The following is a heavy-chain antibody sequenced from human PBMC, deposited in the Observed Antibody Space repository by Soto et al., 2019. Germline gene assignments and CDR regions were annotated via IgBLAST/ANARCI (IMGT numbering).Heavy chain of an antibody. Sequence: GASVKVSCKASGGTFGSYAISWVRQAPGQRLEWMGGIIPSNGKTNYSQKFQGRVTITRDKSASTAYMELSSLRSEDTAVYYCARDQPSAGTFDYWGQGTLVTVSS. D-gene: IGHD6-19*01. CDR1: GGTFGSYA. CDR2: IIPSNGKT. CDR3: ARDQPSAGTFDY. V-gene: IGHV1-69*10. J-gene: IGHJ4*02.